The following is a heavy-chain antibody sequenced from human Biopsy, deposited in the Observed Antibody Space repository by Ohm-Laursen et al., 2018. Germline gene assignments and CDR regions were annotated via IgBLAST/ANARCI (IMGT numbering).Heavy chain of an antibody. CDR1: GYPFSNYY. CDR3: ARMEQPHDY. D-gene: IGHD1/OR15-1a*01. J-gene: IGHJ4*02. CDR2: INPNNGAT. Sequence: GSSVKVSCNASGYPFSNYYLFWVRQAPGQGLEWMGRINPNNGATVYAQKFKVRVTMTRDTSMSTVYMELLNLKSDDTAVYYCARMEQPHDYWGQGTLVTVSS. V-gene: IGHV1-2*06.